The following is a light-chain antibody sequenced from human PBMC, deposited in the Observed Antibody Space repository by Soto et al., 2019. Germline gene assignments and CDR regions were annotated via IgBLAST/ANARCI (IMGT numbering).Light chain of an antibody. CDR3: QQRSTWPRIT. Sequence: EVVLTQSQATLSLSPGERATLSCRASQSVSSYLAWYQQKPGQAPRLLIYDTSTRATGIPARFSGGGSGTDFVLIINSLEPEDFAVYYCQQRSTWPRITFGPGTKVDIK. V-gene: IGKV3-11*01. J-gene: IGKJ3*01. CDR1: QSVSSY. CDR2: DTS.